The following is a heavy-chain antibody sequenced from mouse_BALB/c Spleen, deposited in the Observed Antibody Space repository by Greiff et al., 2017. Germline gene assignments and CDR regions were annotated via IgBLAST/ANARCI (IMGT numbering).Heavy chain of an antibody. V-gene: IGHV2-6-7*01. D-gene: IGHD2-4*01. J-gene: IGHJ4*01. CDR2: IWGDGST. Sequence: VQLQESGPGLVAPSQSLSITCTVSGFSLTGYGVNWVRQPPGKGLEWLGMIWGDGSTDYNSALKSRLSISKDNSKSQVFLKMNSLQTDDTARYYCAREGIYYDLYYYAMDYWGQGTSVTVSS. CDR3: AREGIYYDLYYYAMDY. CDR1: GFSLTGYG.